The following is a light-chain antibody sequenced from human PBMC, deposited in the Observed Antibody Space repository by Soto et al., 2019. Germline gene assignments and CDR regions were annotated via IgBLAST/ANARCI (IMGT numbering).Light chain of an antibody. CDR2: DAS. CDR1: QSVSSY. J-gene: IGKJ4*02. Sequence: EIVLTQSPATLSLSPGERATLSCRASQSVSSYLAWYQQKPGQAPRLLIYDASTRATGIPARFSGSGSGTDFTLTISSLEPEDVAVYYCQQRSDWPPLTFGGGTKVEMK. V-gene: IGKV3-11*01. CDR3: QQRSDWPPLT.